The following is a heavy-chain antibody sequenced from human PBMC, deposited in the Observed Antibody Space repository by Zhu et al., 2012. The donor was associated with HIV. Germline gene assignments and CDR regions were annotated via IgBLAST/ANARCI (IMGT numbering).Heavy chain of an antibody. CDR2: ISGSGGST. CDR3: AKGGDPPDDAFDI. Sequence: EVQLLESGGGLVRPGGSLRLSCAASGFTFSSYAMSWVRQAPGKGLEWVSAISGSGGSTYYADSVKGRFTISRDNSKNTLYLQMNSLRAEDTAVYYCAKGGDPPDDAFDIWGQGTMVTSLQ. J-gene: IGHJ3*02. CDR1: GFTFSSYA. D-gene: IGHD2-21*02. V-gene: IGHV3-23*01.